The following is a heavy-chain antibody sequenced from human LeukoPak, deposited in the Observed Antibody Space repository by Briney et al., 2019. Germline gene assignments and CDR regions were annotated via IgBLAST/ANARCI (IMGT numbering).Heavy chain of an antibody. Sequence: GGSLRLSCTASGFTFSNFWMGWVRQAPGKGLEWVANIKQDETEKFYLGSVKGRFTISRDNAKNSLYLQMNSLRAEDTAVYYCASVFVAVAGKLVDYWGQGTLVTVSS. CDR1: GFTFSNFW. CDR3: ASVFVAVAGKLVDY. CDR2: IKQDETEK. V-gene: IGHV3-7*01. J-gene: IGHJ4*02. D-gene: IGHD6-19*01.